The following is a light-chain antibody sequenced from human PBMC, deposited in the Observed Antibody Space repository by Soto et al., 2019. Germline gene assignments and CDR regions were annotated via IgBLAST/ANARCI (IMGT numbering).Light chain of an antibody. CDR3: CSYTRSGSFV. V-gene: IGLV2-23*02. J-gene: IGLJ1*01. CDR1: SSDVGIYNL. Sequence: ALTQPASVSGSPGQPITISCTGTSSDVGIYNLVSWYQHFPGKAPKLMIYEVNKRPSGVPNRFSGSKSGSTASLTISGLQADDEADYYCCSYTRSGSFVFGTGTKVTVL. CDR2: EVN.